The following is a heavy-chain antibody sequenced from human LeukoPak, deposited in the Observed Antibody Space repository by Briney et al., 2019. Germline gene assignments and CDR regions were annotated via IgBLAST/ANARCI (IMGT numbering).Heavy chain of an antibody. CDR2: INHNSGGT. Sequence: GASVKVSCKASGYTFTGYYMHWVRQAPGQGLEWMGWINHNSGGTNYAQKFQGRVTMTRDTSISTAYMELSRLRSDDTAVYYCAITRAIWFGEADAFDIWGQGTMATVSS. V-gene: IGHV1-2*02. CDR3: AITRAIWFGEADAFDI. D-gene: IGHD3-10*01. J-gene: IGHJ3*02. CDR1: GYTFTGYY.